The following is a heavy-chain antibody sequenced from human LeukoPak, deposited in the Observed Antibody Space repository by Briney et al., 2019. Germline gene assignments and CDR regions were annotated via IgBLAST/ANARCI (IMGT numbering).Heavy chain of an antibody. V-gene: IGHV1-3*01. CDR2: INAGNGNT. D-gene: IGHD5-12*01. CDR1: GYTFTNYA. J-gene: IGHJ4*02. Sequence: ASVKVSCKASGYTFTNYAMHWVRQAPGQRLEWMGWINAGNGNTKYPQKFQGRVTITRDTSASEVYMELSSLRSEDTAVYYCARTSYSGYDLWGQGTLVTVSS. CDR3: ARTSYSGYDL.